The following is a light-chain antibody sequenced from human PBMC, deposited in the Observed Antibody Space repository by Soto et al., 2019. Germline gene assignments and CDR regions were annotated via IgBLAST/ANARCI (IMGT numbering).Light chain of an antibody. CDR1: QSVSSY. CDR2: DAS. Sequence: EIVLTQSPATLSLSPGERATLSCRASQSVSSYLAWYQQTPGQAPRLLIYDASTRATGIPARFSGSGSGTDFTLTISSLEPEDFAVYYCQQRSNWPSITFGQGTRLEIK. V-gene: IGKV3-11*01. J-gene: IGKJ5*01. CDR3: QQRSNWPSIT.